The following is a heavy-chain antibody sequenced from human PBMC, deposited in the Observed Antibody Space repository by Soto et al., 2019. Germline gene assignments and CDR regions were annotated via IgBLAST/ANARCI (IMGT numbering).Heavy chain of an antibody. J-gene: IGHJ3*02. Sequence: EVQLLESGGGLVQPGGSLRLSCAASGFTFSSYAMSWVRQAPGKGLEWVSAISGSGGSTYYADSVKGRFTISRDNSKNTLYLQMNSLRAEDTAVYYCAISYGDYGRAFDIWGQGTMVTVSS. V-gene: IGHV3-23*01. D-gene: IGHD4-17*01. CDR2: ISGSGGST. CDR3: AISYGDYGRAFDI. CDR1: GFTFSSYA.